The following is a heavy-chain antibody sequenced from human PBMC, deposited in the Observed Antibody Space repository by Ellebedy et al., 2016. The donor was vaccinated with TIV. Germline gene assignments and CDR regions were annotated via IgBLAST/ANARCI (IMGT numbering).Heavy chain of an antibody. CDR3: VRHPTLGTLDY. J-gene: IGHJ4*02. D-gene: IGHD3-16*01. CDR2: VYFIGST. Sequence: MPSETLSLTCTVSVGSIISGSYYWAWIRQPPGKGLEWVGNVYFIGSTTYNPSLKIRVTIPGETSKKQFYLKLTAVTAAETAVYYCVRHPTLGTLDYWGQGAQVTVSS. CDR1: VGSIISGSYY. V-gene: IGHV4-39*01.